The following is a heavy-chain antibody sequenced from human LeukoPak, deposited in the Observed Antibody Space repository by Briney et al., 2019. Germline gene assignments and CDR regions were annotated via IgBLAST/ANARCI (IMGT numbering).Heavy chain of an antibody. V-gene: IGHV1-3*01. CDR2: INAGNGNT. CDR3: ARRIAAAGTIDY. CDR1: GYTFTSYA. Sequence: GASVKVSRKASGYTFTSYAMHWVRQAPGQRLEWMGWINAGNGNTKYSQKFQGRVTITRDTSASTAYMELSSLRSEDTAVYYCARRIAAAGTIDYWGQGTLVTVSS. D-gene: IGHD6-13*01. J-gene: IGHJ4*02.